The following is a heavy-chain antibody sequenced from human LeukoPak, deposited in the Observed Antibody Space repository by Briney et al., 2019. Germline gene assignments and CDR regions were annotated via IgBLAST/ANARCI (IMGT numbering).Heavy chain of an antibody. J-gene: IGHJ4*02. CDR2: IYYSGST. D-gene: IGHD5-24*01. CDR1: GGSISSGGYY. V-gene: IGHV4-31*03. Sequence: SQTLSLTCTVSGGSISSGGYYWSWICQHPGKGLEWIGYIYYSGSTYYNPSLKSRVTISVDTSKNQFSLKLSSVTAADTAVYYCARNRDGYNSFDYWGQGTLVTVSS. CDR3: ARNRDGYNSFDY.